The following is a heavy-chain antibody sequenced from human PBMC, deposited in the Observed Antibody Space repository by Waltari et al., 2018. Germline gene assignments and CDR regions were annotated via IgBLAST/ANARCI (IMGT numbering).Heavy chain of an antibody. Sequence: QVQLVQSGAELKKPGSSVKVSCTVSGGSFTTHAITWGRQAPGQGLEWTGGIIPMFGTANYAQKIQDRVTINTDESMTTAYMHLSSLTSDDTAVYYCARGGLYGQQLLESAFEIWGQGTKVTVSS. J-gene: IGHJ3*02. V-gene: IGHV1-69*05. CDR2: IIPMFGTA. CDR3: ARGGLYGQQLLESAFEI. CDR1: GGSFTTHA. D-gene: IGHD6-13*01.